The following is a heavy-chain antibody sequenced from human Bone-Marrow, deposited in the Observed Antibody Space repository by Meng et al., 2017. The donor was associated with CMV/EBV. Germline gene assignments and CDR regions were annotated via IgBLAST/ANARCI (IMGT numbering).Heavy chain of an antibody. D-gene: IGHD1-26*01. V-gene: IGHV3-30-3*01. CDR1: GFTFSSYA. J-gene: IGHJ5*02. Sequence: CAASGFTFSSYAMHWVRQAPGKGLEWVAVISYDGSNKFYADSVKGRFTISRDNSKNTLYLQMNSLRAEDTAVYYCAKGGELPGGWFDPWGQGTLVTVSS. CDR2: ISYDGSNK. CDR3: AKGGELPGGWFDP.